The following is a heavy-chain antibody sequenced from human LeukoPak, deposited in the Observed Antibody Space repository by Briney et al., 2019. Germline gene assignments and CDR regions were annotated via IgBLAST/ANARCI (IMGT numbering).Heavy chain of an antibody. D-gene: IGHD1-26*01. CDR2: ISGSGGST. V-gene: IGHV3-23*01. CDR1: GFTFSSYA. Sequence: GGSLRLSCAASGFTFSSYAMSWVRQAPGKGLEWVSAISGSGGSTYCADSVKGRFTISRDNSKSTLYLQMNSLRAEDTAVYYCAKDLVGANFGGDDYWGQGTLVTVSS. J-gene: IGHJ4*02. CDR3: AKDLVGANFGGDDY.